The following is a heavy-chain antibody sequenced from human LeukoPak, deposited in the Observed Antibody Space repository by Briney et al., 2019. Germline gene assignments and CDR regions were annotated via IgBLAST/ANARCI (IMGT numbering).Heavy chain of an antibody. V-gene: IGHV4-59*01. D-gene: IGHD2-2*01. CDR2: IYYSGST. J-gene: IGHJ4*02. CDR3: ARARKYQLLADY. CDR1: GGSISSYY. Sequence: SETLSLTCTVSGGSISSYYWSWIRQPPGKGLEWIGYIYYSGSTNYNPSLKSRVTISVDTSKNQFSLKLSSVTAADTAVYYCARARKYQLLADYWGQGTLVTVSS.